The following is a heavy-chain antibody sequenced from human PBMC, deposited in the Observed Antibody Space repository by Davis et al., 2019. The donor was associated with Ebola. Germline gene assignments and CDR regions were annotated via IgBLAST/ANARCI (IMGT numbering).Heavy chain of an antibody. CDR1: GFTFSSYA. V-gene: IGHV3-23*01. Sequence: GESLKISCAASGFTFSSYAMSWVRQAPGKGLEWVSAISGSGGSTYYADSVKGRFTISRDNSKNTLYLQMNSLRDEDTAVYYCARDGEHYSDLDYWGQGTLVTVSS. D-gene: IGHD1-26*01. J-gene: IGHJ4*02. CDR2: ISGSGGST. CDR3: ARDGEHYSDLDY.